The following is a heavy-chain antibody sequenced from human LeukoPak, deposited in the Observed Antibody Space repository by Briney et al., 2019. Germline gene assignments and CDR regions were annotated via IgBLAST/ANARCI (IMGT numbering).Heavy chain of an antibody. CDR2: ISGSGGST. CDR3: AKAFYYRTYYFDY. D-gene: IGHD2/OR15-2a*01. J-gene: IGHJ4*02. CDR1: GFTFSSYW. V-gene: IGHV3-23*01. Sequence: GGSLRLSCAASGFTFSSYWMSWVRQAPGKGLEWVSAISGSGGSTYYADSVKGRFTISRDNSKNTLYLQMNSLRAEDTAVYYCAKAFYYRTYYFDYWGQGTLVTVSS.